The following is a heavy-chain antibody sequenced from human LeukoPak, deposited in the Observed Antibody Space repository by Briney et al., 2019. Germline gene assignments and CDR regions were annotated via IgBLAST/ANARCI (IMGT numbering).Heavy chain of an antibody. CDR3: ARASPELEIRPFDY. D-gene: IGHD1-1*01. CDR2: ISPHNGDT. Sequence: ASVKVSCKASGYTFKNFGLSWVRQAPGQGLEWMGWISPHNGDTKYAQKVQGRVTMTTDTSTSTAYMELRSLRSDDPAVYYCARASPELEIRPFDYWGQGTLVSVSS. J-gene: IGHJ4*02. V-gene: IGHV1-18*01. CDR1: GYTFKNFG.